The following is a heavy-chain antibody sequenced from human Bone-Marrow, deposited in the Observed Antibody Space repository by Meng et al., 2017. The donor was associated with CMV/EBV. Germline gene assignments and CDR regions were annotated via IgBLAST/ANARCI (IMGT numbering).Heavy chain of an antibody. CDR2: MNPTTGNA. CDR1: GDTFTSYD. V-gene: IGHV1-8*03. CDR3: ARGRVRVGQRYTILNWDFDL. D-gene: IGHD1-14*01. J-gene: IGHJ2*01. Sequence: ASVKVSCKPSGDTFTSYDINWVRQAAGQGLEWMGWMNPTTGNAGYAQRFQGRLTISRDTSIGVVYMELSSLRSDDTAVYYCARGRVRVGQRYTILNWDFDLWGRGTRVTVSS.